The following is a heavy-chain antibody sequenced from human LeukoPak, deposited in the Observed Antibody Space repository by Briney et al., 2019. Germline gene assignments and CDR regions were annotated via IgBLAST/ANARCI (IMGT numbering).Heavy chain of an antibody. Sequence: SETLSLTCTVSGGSIRNYYWSWIRQPPGKGLEWIGYIYYSGSTNYNPSLKSRVTISVDTSKNQFSLKLSSVTAADTAVYYCASLTTENDYWGQGTLVTVSS. J-gene: IGHJ4*02. CDR3: ASLTTENDY. CDR1: GGSIRNYY. CDR2: IYYSGST. D-gene: IGHD4-17*01. V-gene: IGHV4-59*12.